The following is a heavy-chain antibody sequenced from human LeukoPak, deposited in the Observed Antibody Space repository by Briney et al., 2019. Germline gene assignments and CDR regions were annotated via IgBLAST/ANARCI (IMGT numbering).Heavy chain of an antibody. Sequence: PGGSLRLSCAASGFTFSTYWMHWVRQAPGKGLVWVSQNNSDSGRTRYADSVKGRLTISRDNAKNTVYLQINSLRAEDTAMYYCARGRNGVFDYWGHGTLVTVAS. CDR2: NNSDSGRT. J-gene: IGHJ4*01. D-gene: IGHD5-24*01. CDR1: GFTFSTYW. CDR3: ARGRNGVFDY. V-gene: IGHV3-74*01.